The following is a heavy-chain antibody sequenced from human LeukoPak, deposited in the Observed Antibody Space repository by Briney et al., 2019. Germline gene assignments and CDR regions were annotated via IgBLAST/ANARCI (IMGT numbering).Heavy chain of an antibody. D-gene: IGHD1-26*01. V-gene: IGHV3-30*02. Sequence: GGSLRLSCAASEFTFSSYGMHWVRQAPGKGLEWVAFIRNDGSNKYYADSVKGRFTISRDNFKKTMFLEMNSLRTEDTAVYHCAKDRWVGATDYIDYWGQGTQGTVST. CDR3: AKDRWVGATDYIDY. CDR2: IRNDGSNK. J-gene: IGHJ4*02. CDR1: EFTFSSYG.